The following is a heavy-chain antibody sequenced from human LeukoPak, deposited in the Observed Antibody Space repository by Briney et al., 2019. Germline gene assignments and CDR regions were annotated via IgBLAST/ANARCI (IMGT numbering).Heavy chain of an antibody. D-gene: IGHD2-2*01. Sequence: GASVKVSCKASGGTFSSYAISWVRQAPGQGLEWMGRIIPILGIANYAQKFQGRVTITADKSTSTAYMELSSLRSEDTAVYYCARDLSISSTSCPSHWGQGTLVTVSS. CDR2: IIPILGIA. J-gene: IGHJ4*02. V-gene: IGHV1-69*04. CDR1: GGTFSSYA. CDR3: ARDLSISSTSCPSH.